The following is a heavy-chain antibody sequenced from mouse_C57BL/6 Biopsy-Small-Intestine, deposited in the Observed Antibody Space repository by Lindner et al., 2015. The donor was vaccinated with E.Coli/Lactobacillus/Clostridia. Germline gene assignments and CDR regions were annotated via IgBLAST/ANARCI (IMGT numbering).Heavy chain of an antibody. V-gene: IGHV1-81*01. J-gene: IGHJ1*01. CDR3: ARAYRGYSSGWYYYYGMDV. D-gene: IGHD1-1*01. CDR2: IIPIFGTA. CDR1: GGTFSSYA. Sequence: SVKVSCKASGGTFSSYAICWVRQAPGQGLEWMGGIIPIFGTANYAQKFQGRVTITADESTSTAYMELSSLRSEDTAVYYCARAYRGYSSGWYYYYGMDVWGQGTTVTVSS.